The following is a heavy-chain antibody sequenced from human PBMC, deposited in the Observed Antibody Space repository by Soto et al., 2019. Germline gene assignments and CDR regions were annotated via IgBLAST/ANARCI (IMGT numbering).Heavy chain of an antibody. CDR1: GFTFTDHY. CDR2: IRNKVNSYTT. CDR3: ARALMSQSDY. Sequence: EVHLVESGGGLVQPGGSLRLSCAASGFTFTDHYMDWVRQAPGKGLEWVGRIRNKVNSYTTEYAASVKGRFTISRDDSKNSLYLQMNSLKTEDTAVYYCARALMSQSDYWGQGTLVTVSS. D-gene: IGHD2-8*01. J-gene: IGHJ4*02. V-gene: IGHV3-72*01.